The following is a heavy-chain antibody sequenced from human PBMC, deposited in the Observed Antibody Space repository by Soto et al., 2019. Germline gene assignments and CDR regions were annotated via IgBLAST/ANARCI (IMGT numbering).Heavy chain of an antibody. CDR2: IIPIFGTT. Sequence: QVQLVQSGAEVKKPGSSVKVSCKASGGTFSSYAISWVRQAPGQGLEWMGGIIPIFGTTNYAQKFQGRVTITADESTSTAYMELSSLRSEDTAVYYCARGKMYYGFWSGYSDAFDIWGQGTMVTVSS. J-gene: IGHJ3*02. D-gene: IGHD3-3*01. CDR1: GGTFSSYA. V-gene: IGHV1-69*01. CDR3: ARGKMYYGFWSGYSDAFDI.